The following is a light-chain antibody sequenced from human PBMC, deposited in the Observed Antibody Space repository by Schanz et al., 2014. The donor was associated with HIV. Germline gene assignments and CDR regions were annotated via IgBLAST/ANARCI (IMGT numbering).Light chain of an antibody. CDR1: SSDVGGYDY. CDR2: DVT. J-gene: IGLJ3*02. Sequence: QSVLTQPASVSGSPGQSITISCTGDSSDVGGYDYVSWYQQHPGKAPKLIIYDVTDRPSGVSFRFSGSKSGNTASLTISGLQAEDEADYYCGSFTTSTTWVFGGGTKLTVL. V-gene: IGLV2-14*03. CDR3: GSFTTSTTWV.